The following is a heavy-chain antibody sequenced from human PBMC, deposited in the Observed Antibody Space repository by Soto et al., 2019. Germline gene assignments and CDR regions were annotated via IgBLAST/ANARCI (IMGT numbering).Heavy chain of an antibody. J-gene: IGHJ4*02. D-gene: IGHD6-13*01. V-gene: IGHV1-3*01. CDR3: ARFGGIAAAEFDY. CDR1: GYTFTSYA. CDR2: INAGNGNT. Sequence: EASVKVSCKASGYTFTSYAMHWVRQAPGQRLEWMGWINAGNGNTKYSQKFQGRVTITRDTSASTAYMELSSLRSEDTAVYYCARFGGIAAAEFDYWGQGTLVTVSS.